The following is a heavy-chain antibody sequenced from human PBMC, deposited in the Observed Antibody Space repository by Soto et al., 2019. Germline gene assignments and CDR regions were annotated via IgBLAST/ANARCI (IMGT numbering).Heavy chain of an antibody. CDR3: AKAYDIFANWFDL. D-gene: IGHD3-9*01. V-gene: IGHV4-59*01. J-gene: IGHJ5*02. Sequence: TSETLSLTCTVSGGSISSYYWSWMREPPGKGLEWIGYIYYSGSTNYNPSLKSRVTISVDTSKNQFSLKLSSVTAADTAVYYCAKAYDIFANWFDLCGQGTLVTVSS. CDR2: IYYSGST. CDR1: GGSISSYY.